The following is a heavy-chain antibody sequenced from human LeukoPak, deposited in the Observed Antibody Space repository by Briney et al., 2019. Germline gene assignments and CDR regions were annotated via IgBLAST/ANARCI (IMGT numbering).Heavy chain of an antibody. V-gene: IGHV3-9*01. D-gene: IGHD6-13*01. CDR1: GFTFDDYG. Sequence: PGGSLRLSCAVSGFTFDDYGMHWVRQVPGKGLEWVAGIGWDSGDIGYADSVKGRFTISRDNSKNTLYLQMNSLRAEDTAVYYCARGGQLAYYFDYWGQGTLVTVSS. CDR2: IGWDSGDI. CDR3: ARGGQLAYYFDY. J-gene: IGHJ4*02.